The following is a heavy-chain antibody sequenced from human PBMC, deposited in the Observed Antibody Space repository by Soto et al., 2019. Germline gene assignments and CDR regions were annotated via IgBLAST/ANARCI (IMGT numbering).Heavy chain of an antibody. Sequence: QVQLQQWGAGLLKPSETLSLTCAVAGGSFSGYYWSWIRQPPGKGLEWVSYISRSGNTMYYGDYVKGRCTTSRDNAENSVFLQMISLRAEDTAVYYCVREGRSSTSCNTGCAFDIWGQGTMVTVSS. CDR1: GGSFSGYY. V-gene: IGHV3-11*01. CDR2: ISRSGNTM. D-gene: IGHD2-2*02. CDR3: VREGRSSTSCNTGCAFDI. J-gene: IGHJ3*02.